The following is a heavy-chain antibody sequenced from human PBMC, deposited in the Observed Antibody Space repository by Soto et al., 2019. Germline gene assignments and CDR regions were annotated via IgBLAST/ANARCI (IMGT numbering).Heavy chain of an antibody. D-gene: IGHD3-22*01. CDR2: IIPIFGTA. J-gene: IGHJ4*02. V-gene: IGHV1-69*01. CDR3: RFYYDSSGYHDY. Sequence: QVQLVLSGAEVKKPGSSVKVSCKASGGTFSSYAISWVRQAPGQGLEWMGGIIPIFGTANYAQKFQGRVTITADESTSTAYMELSSLRSEDTAVYYCRFYYDSSGYHDYWGQGTLVTVSS. CDR1: GGTFSSYA.